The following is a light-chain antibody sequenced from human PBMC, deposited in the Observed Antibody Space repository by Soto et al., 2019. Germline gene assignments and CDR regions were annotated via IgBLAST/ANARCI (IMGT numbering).Light chain of an antibody. CDR1: QSVSSNY. CDR2: SAF. CDR3: QYYGSSPWT. Sequence: EIVLTQSPGTLSLSPGERGTLSCRASQSVSSNYLAGYQQKPGQAPSPLIYSAFSRAPGIPDRFSGSGSGTDFTLTITRLEPEDFAVYYCQYYGSSPWTFGHGTKVEIK. J-gene: IGKJ1*01. V-gene: IGKV3-20*01.